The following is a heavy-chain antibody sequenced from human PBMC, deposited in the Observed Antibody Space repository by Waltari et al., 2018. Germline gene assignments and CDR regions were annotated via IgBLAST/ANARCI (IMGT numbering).Heavy chain of an antibody. CDR1: GGSISSSNW. Sequence: QVQLQESGPGLVKPSGTLSLTCAVSGGSISSSNWWSWVRQPPGKGLEWIGEIYHSGSTNYNPSLKSRVTISVDKSKNQFSLKLSSVTAADTAVYYCARAMGIYDYIWGSSSVPLDYWGQGTLVTVSS. D-gene: IGHD3-16*01. V-gene: IGHV4-4*02. CDR3: ARAMGIYDYIWGSSSVPLDY. J-gene: IGHJ4*02. CDR2: IYHSGST.